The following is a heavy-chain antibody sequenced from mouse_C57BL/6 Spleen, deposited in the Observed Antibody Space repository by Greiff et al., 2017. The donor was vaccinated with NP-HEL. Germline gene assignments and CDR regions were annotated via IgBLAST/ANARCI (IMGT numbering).Heavy chain of an antibody. CDR3: VRHEDYDPYYAMDY. Sequence: EVQLVESGGGLVQPKGSLKLSCAASGFSFNTYAMNWVRQAPGKGLEWVARIRSKSNNYATYYADSVKDRFTISRDDSESMLYLQMNSLKTEDTAMYYCVRHEDYDPYYAMDYWGQGTSVTVSS. CDR1: GFSFNTYA. D-gene: IGHD2-4*01. CDR2: IRSKSNNYAT. J-gene: IGHJ4*01. V-gene: IGHV10-1*01.